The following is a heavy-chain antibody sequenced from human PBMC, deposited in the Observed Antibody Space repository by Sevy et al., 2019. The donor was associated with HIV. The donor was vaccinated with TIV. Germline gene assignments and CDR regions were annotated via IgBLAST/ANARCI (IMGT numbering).Heavy chain of an antibody. V-gene: IGHV4-59*01. CDR3: ARPYSNYYYAMDV. CDR2: IYYSGTT. D-gene: IGHD1-26*01. Sequence: SDTLSLTCTVSGDAISGYYWSWIRHPPGKGLEWIGYIYYSGTTNYNPSLKSRVTISEDTSKNQFSLKLTSVTAADTAGYYCARPYSNYYYAMDVWGQGTTVTVSS. CDR1: GDAISGYY. J-gene: IGHJ6*02.